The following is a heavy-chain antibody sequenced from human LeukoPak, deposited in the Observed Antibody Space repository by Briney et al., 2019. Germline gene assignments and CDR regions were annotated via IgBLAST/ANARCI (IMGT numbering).Heavy chain of an antibody. CDR1: GFTFSSYA. J-gene: IGHJ5*02. Sequence: GGSLRLSCAASGFTFSSYAMSWVRQAPGKGLEWVSAIRGSSGSTYYADSVKGRFTISRDNSKNTLYLQMNSLRAEDTAVYYCAKVQRGITMIVVVTNGYNWFDPWGQGTLVTVSS. D-gene: IGHD3-22*01. V-gene: IGHV3-23*01. CDR2: IRGSSGST. CDR3: AKVQRGITMIVVVTNGYNWFDP.